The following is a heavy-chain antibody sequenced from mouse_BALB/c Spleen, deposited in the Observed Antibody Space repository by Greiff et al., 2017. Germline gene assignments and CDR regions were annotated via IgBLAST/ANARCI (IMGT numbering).Heavy chain of an antibody. CDR3: TRCEVRGYAMDY. CDR1: GYTFTSYW. J-gene: IGHJ4*01. Sequence: LQQPGSELVRPGASVKLSCKASGYTFTSYWMHWVKQRPGQGLEWIGNIYPGSGSTNYDEKFKSKATLTVDTSSSTAYMQLSSLTSEDSAVYYCTRCEVRGYAMDYWGQGTSVTVSS. V-gene: IGHV1S22*01. D-gene: IGHD2-14*01. CDR2: IYPGSGST.